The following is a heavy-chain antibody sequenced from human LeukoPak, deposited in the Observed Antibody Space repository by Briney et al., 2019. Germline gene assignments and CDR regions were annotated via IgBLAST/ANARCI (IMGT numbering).Heavy chain of an antibody. V-gene: IGHV4-39*01. J-gene: IGHJ4*02. Sequence: SETLSLTCTVSGGSISSTSHYWGRIRQPPGKGLEWFGSIYYSGSTYYNPSLKSRVTISVDTSKNQFSLRLSSVTATDMAVYFCARLGYSVSWTDCWGQGILVTVSS. D-gene: IGHD6-13*01. CDR1: GGSISSTSHY. CDR2: IYYSGST. CDR3: ARLGYSVSWTDC.